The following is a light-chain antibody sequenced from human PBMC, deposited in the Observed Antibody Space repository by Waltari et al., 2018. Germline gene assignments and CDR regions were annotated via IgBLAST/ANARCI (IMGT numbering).Light chain of an antibody. V-gene: IGKV3-15*01. CDR2: GAS. J-gene: IGKJ1*01. CDR3: QQYNNWPPWT. CDR1: QSVGSN. Sequence: EIVMTQSPATLSVSPGDGATLSCRASQSVGSNLAWYQKKPGQAPRLLIYGASTRATGIPARFSGSGSGIEFTLTISSMQSEDFAIYHCQQYNNWPPWTFGQGTKVEIK.